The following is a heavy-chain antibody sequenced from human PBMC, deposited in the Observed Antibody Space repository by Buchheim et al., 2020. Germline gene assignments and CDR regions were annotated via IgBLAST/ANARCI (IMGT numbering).Heavy chain of an antibody. D-gene: IGHD2-21*01. Sequence: QVQLVQSGAEVKKPGASVKVSCKASGYTFTSYYMHWVRQASGQGLEWMGIINPSGGSTSYAQKFQGRVTMTRDTSTSTVYMELSSLRSEDTAVYYCARFQVGDDKLPGRYFDYWGQGTL. CDR1: GYTFTSYY. CDR2: INPSGGST. CDR3: ARFQVGDDKLPGRYFDY. J-gene: IGHJ4*02. V-gene: IGHV1-46*03.